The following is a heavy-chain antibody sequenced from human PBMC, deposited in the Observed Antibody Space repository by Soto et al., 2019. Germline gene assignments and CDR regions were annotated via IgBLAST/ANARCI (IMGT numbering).Heavy chain of an antibody. CDR2: ISSSSSYI. D-gene: IGHD3-3*01. V-gene: IGHV3-21*01. CDR1: GFTFSSYS. J-gene: IGHJ4*02. CDR3: ASRGGYDFWSGYYSLNPGPLTN. Sequence: GGSLRLSCAASGFTFSSYSMNWVRQAPGKGLEWVSSISSSSSYIYYADSVKGRFTISRDNAKNSLYLQMNSLRAEDTAVYYCASRGGYDFWSGYYSLNPGPLTNWGQGTLVTVSS.